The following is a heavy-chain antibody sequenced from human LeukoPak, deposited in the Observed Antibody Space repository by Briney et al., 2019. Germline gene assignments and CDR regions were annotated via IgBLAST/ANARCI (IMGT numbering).Heavy chain of an antibody. CDR3: ARVICGGSCYSWLVFVSSRSIWFDP. D-gene: IGHD2-15*01. V-gene: IGHV3-11*01. CDR1: GFTFSDYY. Sequence: GGSLRLSCAASGFTFSDYYMSWIRQAPGKGLEWVSYISSSGSTIYYADSVKGRFTISRDNAKNSLYLQMNRLGAEDTAVYYCARVICGGSCYSWLVFVSSRSIWFDPWGQGTLVTASS. CDR2: ISSSGSTI. J-gene: IGHJ5*02.